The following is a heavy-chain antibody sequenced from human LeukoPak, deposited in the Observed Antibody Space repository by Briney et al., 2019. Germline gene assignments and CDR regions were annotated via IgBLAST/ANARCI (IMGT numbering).Heavy chain of an antibody. CDR1: GGTFSSYT. Sequence: GASVKVSCKASGGTFSSYTISWVRQAPGQGLEWMGRIIPILGIANYARKFQGRVTITADKSTSTAYMELSSLRSEDTAVYYCARDRGWQLNRLDWGQGTLVTVSS. CDR3: ARDRGWQLNRLD. V-gene: IGHV1-69*04. D-gene: IGHD2-15*01. CDR2: IIPILGIA. J-gene: IGHJ4*02.